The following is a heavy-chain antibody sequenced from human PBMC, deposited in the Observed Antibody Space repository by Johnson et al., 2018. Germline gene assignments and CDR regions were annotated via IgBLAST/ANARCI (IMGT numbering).Heavy chain of an antibody. CDR3: ATQHIVGVTAIDY. J-gene: IGHJ4*02. Sequence: QVQLVESGGGVVQPGRSLRLSCAASGFTFSSYSMHWVRQAPGKGLEWVAIISYDGSNKYYADSVKGLFTISRDNSKNTLYLQMTSLRPEDTAVYYCATQHIVGVTAIDYWGQGILVTVSS. CDR1: GFTFSSYS. CDR2: ISYDGSNK. D-gene: IGHD2-21*02. V-gene: IGHV3-30-3*01.